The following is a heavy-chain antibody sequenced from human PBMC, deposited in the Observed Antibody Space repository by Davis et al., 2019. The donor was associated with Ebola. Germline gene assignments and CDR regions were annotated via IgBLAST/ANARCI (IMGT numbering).Heavy chain of an antibody. V-gene: IGHV4-30-4*08. J-gene: IGHJ5*02. D-gene: IGHD5-18*01. CDR2: IYYSGST. CDR1: GGSITRSDYY. Sequence: MPSETLSLTCTVSGGSITRSDYYWSWIRQHPGKGLEWIGYIYYSGSTNYNPSLKSRVTISVDTSKNQFSLKLSSVTAADTAVYYCARRGYSYGFDPWGQGTLVTVSS. CDR3: ARRGYSYGFDP.